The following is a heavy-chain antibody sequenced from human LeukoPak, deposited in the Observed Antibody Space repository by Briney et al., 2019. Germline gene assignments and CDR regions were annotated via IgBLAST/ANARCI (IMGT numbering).Heavy chain of an antibody. CDR3: ARGSGARGRLPHNWFDP. D-gene: IGHD2-21*02. CDR1: GFTFSDYY. Sequence: GGSLRLSSAASGFTFSDYYMSWIRQAPGKGLEWVSYISSSGSTIYYADSVKGRFTISRDNAKNSLYLRMNGLRAEDTAVYYCARGSGARGRLPHNWFDPWGQGTLVTVSS. J-gene: IGHJ5*02. CDR2: ISSSGSTI. V-gene: IGHV3-11*01.